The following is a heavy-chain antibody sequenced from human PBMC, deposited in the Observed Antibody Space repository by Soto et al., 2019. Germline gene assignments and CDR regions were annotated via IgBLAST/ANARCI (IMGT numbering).Heavy chain of an antibody. Sequence: ASVKVSCKSSGYTFTSYDINRVRQATGQGLEWMGWMNPNSGNTGYAQKFQGRVTMTRNTSISTAYMELSSLRSEDTAVYYCARVAAAGTSGAFDIWGQGTMVTVSS. CDR1: GYTFTSYD. J-gene: IGHJ3*02. CDR3: ARVAAAGTSGAFDI. CDR2: MNPNSGNT. D-gene: IGHD6-13*01. V-gene: IGHV1-8*01.